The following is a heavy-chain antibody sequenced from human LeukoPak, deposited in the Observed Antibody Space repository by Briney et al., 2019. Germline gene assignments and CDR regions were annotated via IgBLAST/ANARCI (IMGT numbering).Heavy chain of an antibody. D-gene: IGHD2-8*01. CDR3: SGENGAFSPFGY. V-gene: IGHV4-4*02. CDR2: ISLSGLT. CDR1: SGSITSTNW. Sequence: PSETLSLTCGVSSGSITSTNWWSWVRQPPGQGLEWIGEISLSGLTNYNPSLKSRVAMALDKSKNHLSLNLTSVPAADTAVYYCSGENGAFSPFGYWGQGTLVTVPS. J-gene: IGHJ4*02.